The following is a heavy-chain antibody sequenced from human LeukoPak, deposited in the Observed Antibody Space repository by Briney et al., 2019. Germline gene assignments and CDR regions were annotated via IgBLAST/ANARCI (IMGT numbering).Heavy chain of an antibody. Sequence: GESLKISCKGSGYSFTSYWIGWVRQMPGKGLEWMGIIYPGDSDTRYSPSFQGQVTISADKSISTAYLQWSSLKASDTAIYYCAKHKNRNWRSDTFDLWGQGTMITVSS. CDR2: IYPGDSDT. CDR1: GYSFTSYW. D-gene: IGHD2/OR15-2a*01. V-gene: IGHV5-51*01. J-gene: IGHJ3*01. CDR3: AKHKNRNWRSDTFDL.